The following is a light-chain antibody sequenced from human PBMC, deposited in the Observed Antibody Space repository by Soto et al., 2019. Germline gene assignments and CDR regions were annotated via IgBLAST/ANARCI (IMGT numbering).Light chain of an antibody. CDR2: GAS. J-gene: IGKJ5*01. CDR3: QQYNN. CDR1: QSVTSRY. Sequence: IVLTQSPGTLSLSPGERATLSCRASQSVTSRYLAWYQQKPGQAPRLLISGASTGATGIPPRFRGSGSGTEFTLTISSLQSEDFAVYYCQQYNNFGQGTRLEIK. V-gene: IGKV3-15*01.